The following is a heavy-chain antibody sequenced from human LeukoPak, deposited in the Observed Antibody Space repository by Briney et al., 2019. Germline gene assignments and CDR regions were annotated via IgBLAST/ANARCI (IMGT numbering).Heavy chain of an antibody. D-gene: IGHD3-22*01. CDR2: INPNSGGT. CDR3: ARTRAFYDSSGPGDY. V-gene: IGHV1-2*06. J-gene: IGHJ4*02. CDR1: GYTFTGYY. Sequence: ASVKVSCKASGYTFTGYYMHWVRQAPGQGLEWMGRINPNSGGTNYAQKFQGRVTMTRHTSISTAYMELSRLRSDDTAVYYCARTRAFYDSSGPGDYWGQGTLVTVSS.